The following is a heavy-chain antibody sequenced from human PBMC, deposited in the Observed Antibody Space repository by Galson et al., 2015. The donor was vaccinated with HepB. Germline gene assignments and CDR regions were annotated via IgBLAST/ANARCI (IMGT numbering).Heavy chain of an antibody. CDR3: ARDLGHWGLDFDY. Sequence: SLRLSCAGSGFTLSYHGMHWVRQAPGKGLEWVAGMEHDGSKEYYGDSAKGRFIISRDTSKNTLYLQMESLRVEDTAVYYCARDLGHWGLDFDYWGQGTLVTVSS. J-gene: IGHJ4*02. V-gene: IGHV3-30*03. CDR1: GFTLSYHG. CDR2: MEHDGSKE. D-gene: IGHD7-27*01.